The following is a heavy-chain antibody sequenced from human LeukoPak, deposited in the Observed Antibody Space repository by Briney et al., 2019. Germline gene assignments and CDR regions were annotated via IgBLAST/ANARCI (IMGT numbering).Heavy chain of an antibody. CDR3: ARGSYCSGGTCMLDY. CDR1: GGSITTYY. J-gene: IGHJ4*02. Sequence: PSETLSLTCTVSGGSITTYYWNWIRQPPGKGLEWMGHIYHSGSTNYNPSLKSRITISVDTSKNEFSLKLSSVTAADTAVYFCARGSYCSGGTCMLDYWGQGTLVTVSS. D-gene: IGHD2-15*01. CDR2: IYHSGST. V-gene: IGHV4-59*01.